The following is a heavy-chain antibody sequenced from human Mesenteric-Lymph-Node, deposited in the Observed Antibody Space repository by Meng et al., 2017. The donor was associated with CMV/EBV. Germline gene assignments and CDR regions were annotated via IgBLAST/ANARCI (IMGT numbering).Heavy chain of an antibody. D-gene: IGHD2-2*01. CDR3: TRDWSDTSRSRFDI. J-gene: IGHJ3*02. CDR2: ISGSGGST. Sequence: GGSLRLSCAASGFSFSTHVIHWVRQAPGKGLEWVSAISGSGGSTYYADSVKGRFTISRDNPKNSLFLQMTSLRAEDTAVYYCTRDWSDTSRSRFDIWGQGTMVTVSS. CDR1: GFSFSTHV. V-gene: IGHV3-23*01.